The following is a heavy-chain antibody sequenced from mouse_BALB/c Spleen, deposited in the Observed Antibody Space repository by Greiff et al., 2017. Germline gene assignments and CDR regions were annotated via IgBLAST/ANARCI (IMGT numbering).Heavy chain of an antibody. CDR2: ISSGGGST. CDR1: GFAFSSYD. V-gene: IGHV5-12-1*01. Sequence: EVQGVESGGGLVKPGGSLKLSCAASGFAFSSYDMSWVRQTPEKRLEWVAYISSGGGSTYYPDTVKGRFTISRDNAKNTLYLQMSSLKSEDTAMYYCARITTVPYWYFDVWGAGTTVTVSS. J-gene: IGHJ1*01. CDR3: ARITTVPYWYFDV. D-gene: IGHD1-1*01.